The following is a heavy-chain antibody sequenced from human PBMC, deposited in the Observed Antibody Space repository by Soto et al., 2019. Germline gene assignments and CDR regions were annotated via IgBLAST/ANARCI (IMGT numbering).Heavy chain of an antibody. D-gene: IGHD6-19*01. CDR1: GFTFSRYA. J-gene: IGHJ4*02. V-gene: IGHV3-23*01. CDR2: LSGSGGRT. CDR3: VKVVVAGTSAIYCDN. Sequence: GGSLRLSCAASGFTFSRYAMSWVRQAPGKGLEWVSSLSGSGGRTYYADSVKGRFTISRDNSKNTLYLQMNSLRAEDTAIYYCVKVVVAGTSAIYCDNWGQGTLVTVSS.